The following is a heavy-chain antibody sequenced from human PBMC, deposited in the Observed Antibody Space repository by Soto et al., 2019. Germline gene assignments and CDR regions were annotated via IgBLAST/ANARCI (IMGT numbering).Heavy chain of an antibody. CDR1: GYSLISSW. CDR3: ARHRDSSPLHDAFDI. D-gene: IGHD6-6*01. J-gene: IGHJ3*02. V-gene: IGHV5-10-1*01. Sequence: PGESLKISCKGSGYSLISSWISWVRQMPGKGLEWMGRIDPSDSYSNYSPSFQGHVTISADKSISTAYLQWSSLKASDTAMYFCARHRDSSPLHDAFDIWGQGTMVTVSS. CDR2: IDPSDSYS.